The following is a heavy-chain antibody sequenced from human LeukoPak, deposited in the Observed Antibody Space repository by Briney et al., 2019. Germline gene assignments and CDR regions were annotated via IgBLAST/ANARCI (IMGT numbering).Heavy chain of an antibody. CDR3: ARGGEGTYCSSTSCYPCDY. CDR1: GYTFTSYA. V-gene: IGHV7-4-1*02. D-gene: IGHD2-2*01. Sequence: ASVKVSCKASGYTFTSYAMNWVRQAPGQGLEWMGWINTNTGNPTYAQGFTGRFVLSLDTSVSAAYLQITGLKAEDTAVYYCARGGEGTYCSSTSCYPCDYWGQGTLVTVSS. J-gene: IGHJ4*02. CDR2: INTNTGNP.